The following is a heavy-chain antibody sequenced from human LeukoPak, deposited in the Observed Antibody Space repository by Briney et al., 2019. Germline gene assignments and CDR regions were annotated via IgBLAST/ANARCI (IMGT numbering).Heavy chain of an antibody. CDR3: ARYDYDSSGSYNWFDP. Sequence: GESLKISCKGSGYSFTNYRIGWVRQMPGKGLEWMGIIYPGDSDTRYSPSLQGQVTISADKSISTAYLQWSSLKASDTAMYYCARYDYDSSGSYNWFDPWGQGTLVTVSS. CDR1: GYSFTNYR. J-gene: IGHJ5*02. V-gene: IGHV5-51*01. D-gene: IGHD3-22*01. CDR2: IYPGDSDT.